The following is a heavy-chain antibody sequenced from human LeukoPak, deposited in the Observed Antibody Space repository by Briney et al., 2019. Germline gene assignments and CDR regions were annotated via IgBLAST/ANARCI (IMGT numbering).Heavy chain of an antibody. CDR3: ARLHYDVLTGPFDY. Sequence: GRSLRLSCAASGFTFDDYAMHWVRQAPGKGLEWVSGISWNSGSMDYADSVKGRFTISRENSKNTLWLQMNSLRAEDTAVYYCARLHYDVLTGPFDYWGQGTLVTVSS. CDR2: ISWNSGSM. D-gene: IGHD3-9*01. J-gene: IGHJ4*02. CDR1: GFTFDDYA. V-gene: IGHV3-9*01.